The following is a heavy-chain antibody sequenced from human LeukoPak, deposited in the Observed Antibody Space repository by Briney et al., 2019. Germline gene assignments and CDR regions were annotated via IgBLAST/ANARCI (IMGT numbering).Heavy chain of an antibody. V-gene: IGHV5-51*01. Sequence: GESLKISCKGSGYSFTSYWIGWVRQMPGKGLEWMGITYPGDSEARYSPSFQGQVTISADKSISTTYLPWSSLKASDTAMYYCARWLGYCSSSSCYQPFDYWGQGILVTVSS. CDR3: ARWLGYCSSSSCYQPFDY. CDR2: TYPGDSEA. D-gene: IGHD2-2*01. CDR1: GYSFTSYW. J-gene: IGHJ4*02.